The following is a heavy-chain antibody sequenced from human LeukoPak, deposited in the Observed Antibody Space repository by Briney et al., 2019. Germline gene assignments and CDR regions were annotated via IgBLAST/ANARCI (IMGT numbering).Heavy chain of an antibody. Sequence: ASVKVSCKASGYTFTSYGIIWVRQAPGQGLEWMGWINPNSGGTNYAQKFQGRVTMTRDTSISTAYMELSRLRSDDTAVYYCARAPPHYYGSGSYLWYFDYWGQGTLVTVSS. CDR2: INPNSGGT. CDR3: ARAPPHYYGSGSYLWYFDY. J-gene: IGHJ4*02. V-gene: IGHV1-2*02. CDR1: GYTFTSYG. D-gene: IGHD3-10*01.